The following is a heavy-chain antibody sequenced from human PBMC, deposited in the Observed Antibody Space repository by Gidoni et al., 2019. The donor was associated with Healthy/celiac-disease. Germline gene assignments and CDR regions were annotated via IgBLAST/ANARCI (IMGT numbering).Heavy chain of an antibody. CDR1: GGTFSSYA. D-gene: IGHD3-3*01. V-gene: IGHV1-69*01. CDR3: AGDFWSGYESDYYYYGMDV. Sequence: EVKKPGSSVKVSCKASGGTFSSYAISWVRQAPGQGLEWMGGIIPIFGTANYAQKFQGRVTITADESTSTAYMELSSLRSEDTAVYYCAGDFWSGYESDYYYYGMDVWGQGTTVTVSS. CDR2: IIPIFGTA. J-gene: IGHJ6*02.